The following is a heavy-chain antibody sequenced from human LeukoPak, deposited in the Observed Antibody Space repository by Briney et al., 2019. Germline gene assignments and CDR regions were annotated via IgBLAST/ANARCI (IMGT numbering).Heavy chain of an antibody. CDR2: ISYDGSNK. CDR3: PRDVGSSNYFDY. CDR1: GFSFSAYG. Sequence: GGSLRLSCATSGFSFSAYGMHWVRQAPGKGLEWVAVISYDGSNKYYADSVKGRFTISRDNSKNTLFLQMNSLRAEDTAVYYCPRDVGSSNYFDYWGQGTLVTVSA. V-gene: IGHV3-30*19. J-gene: IGHJ4*02. D-gene: IGHD3-10*01.